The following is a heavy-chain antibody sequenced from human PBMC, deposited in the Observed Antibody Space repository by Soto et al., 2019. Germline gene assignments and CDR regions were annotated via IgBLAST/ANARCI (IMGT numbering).Heavy chain of an antibody. CDR3: ARAVYYDFWSGYYITPPFDY. V-gene: IGHV6-1*01. D-gene: IGHD3-3*01. J-gene: IGHJ4*02. Sequence: SQTLSLTCVISGDSVSSNSAAWNWIRQSPSRGLEWLGGTYYRSKWYNDYAVSVKSRITINPDTSKNQFSLQLNSVTPEDTAVYYCARAVYYDFWSGYYITPPFDYWGQGTLVTVSS. CDR2: TYYRSKWYN. CDR1: GDSVSSNSAA.